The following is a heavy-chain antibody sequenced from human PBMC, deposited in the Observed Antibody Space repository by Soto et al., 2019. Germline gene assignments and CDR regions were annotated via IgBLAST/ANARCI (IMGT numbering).Heavy chain of an antibody. Sequence: EVQLLESGGGFVQPGGSLRLSCAATGFTFSVYAMTWVRQAPGKGLEWVLAVTANGGSTYSADSVKGRFTISRDNSKNTLFLQMNSLRAEDTAVYYCASLGVGDWANYYYYYGMDVWGQGTTVTVSS. CDR3: ASLGVGDWANYYYYYGMDV. J-gene: IGHJ6*02. V-gene: IGHV3-23*01. CDR2: VTANGGST. CDR1: GFTFSVYA. D-gene: IGHD2-21*02.